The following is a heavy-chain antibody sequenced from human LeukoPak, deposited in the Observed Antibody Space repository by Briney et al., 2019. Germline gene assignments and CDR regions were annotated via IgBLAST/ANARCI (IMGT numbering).Heavy chain of an antibody. V-gene: IGHV3-23*01. CDR3: AKDTPLTTYTSGWSSNSFDY. CDR1: GFTFSSFA. CDR2: ITGGSGAK. D-gene: IGHD6-19*01. J-gene: IGHJ4*02. Sequence: PWGFLRLSCTVSGFTFSSFAMSWARQAPGKGLEWVSTITGGSGAKYYADSVKGRFTISRDNSKDTLYLQMHSLRAEDTAVYFCAKDTPLTTYTSGWSSNSFDYWGQGTLVAVSS.